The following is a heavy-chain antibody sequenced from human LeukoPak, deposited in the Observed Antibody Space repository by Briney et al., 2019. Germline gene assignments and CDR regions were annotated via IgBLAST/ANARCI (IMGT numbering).Heavy chain of an antibody. CDR1: GGSISSSSYY. J-gene: IGHJ4*02. D-gene: IGHD3-3*01. Sequence: PSETLCLTCTVSGGSISSSSYYWGWIRQPPGKGLEWIGSIYYSGSTYYNPSLKSRVTISVDTSKNQFSLKLSSVTAADTAVYYCARHGITIFGVVIFDYWGQGTLVTVSS. V-gene: IGHV4-39*01. CDR3: ARHGITIFGVVIFDY. CDR2: IYYSGST.